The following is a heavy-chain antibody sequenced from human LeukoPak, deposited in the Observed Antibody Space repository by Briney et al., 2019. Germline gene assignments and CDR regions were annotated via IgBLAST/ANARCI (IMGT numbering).Heavy chain of an antibody. CDR2: IKPDSGDT. CDR1: GYTFSGYY. J-gene: IGHJ4*02. V-gene: IGHV1-2*02. CDR3: VRVGYSSSWYPSPFDY. Sequence: GASVKVSCKASGYTFSGYYIHWVRQAPGQGLEWMGVIKPDSGDTNYAQKFQGRVTMTRDTSITTAYMELNRLTSDDTAVYYCVRVGYSSSWYPSPFDYWGQGTLVTVSS. D-gene: IGHD6-13*01.